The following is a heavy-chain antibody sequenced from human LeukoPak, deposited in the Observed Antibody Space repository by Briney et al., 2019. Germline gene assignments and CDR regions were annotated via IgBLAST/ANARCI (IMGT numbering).Heavy chain of an antibody. V-gene: IGHV3-21*01. CDR2: ISSSSSYI. Sequence: PGRSLRLSCAASGFTFSSYSMNWVRQAPRKGLEWVSSISSSSSYIYYADSVKGRFTISRDNAKNSLYLQMNSLRAEDTAVYYCARDAYYYDSSEGSAFDIWGQGTMVTVSS. D-gene: IGHD3-22*01. J-gene: IGHJ3*02. CDR3: ARDAYYYDSSEGSAFDI. CDR1: GFTFSSYS.